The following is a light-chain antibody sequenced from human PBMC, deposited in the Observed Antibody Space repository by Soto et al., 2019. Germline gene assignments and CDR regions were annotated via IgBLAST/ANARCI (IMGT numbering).Light chain of an antibody. Sequence: DIQMTQSASSLSASVGDRVTITCRASQGISNYLAWYQQKPGKVPKLLIYAASTLQSGVPSRFSRSASGADFTLTISSLQPEDVATYYCQKYNSAPRTFGQGTKVEIK. J-gene: IGKJ1*01. CDR3: QKYNSAPRT. CDR1: QGISNY. V-gene: IGKV1-27*01. CDR2: AAS.